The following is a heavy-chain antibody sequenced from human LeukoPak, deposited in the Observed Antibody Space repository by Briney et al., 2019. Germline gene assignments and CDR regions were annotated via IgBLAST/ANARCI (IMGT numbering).Heavy chain of an antibody. CDR1: GGTFSSYA. V-gene: IGHV1-69*13. CDR3: ARTISGSYDAFDI. Sequence: GASVKVSCKASGGTFSSYAISWVRQAPGQGLEWMGGIIPIFGTANYAQKFQGRVTITADESTSTAYMELSSLRSEDTAVYYCARTISGSYDAFDIWGQGTMVTVSS. J-gene: IGHJ3*02. CDR2: IIPIFGTA. D-gene: IGHD1-26*01.